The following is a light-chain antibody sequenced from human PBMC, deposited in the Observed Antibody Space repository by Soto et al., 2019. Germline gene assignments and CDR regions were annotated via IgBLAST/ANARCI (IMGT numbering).Light chain of an antibody. Sequence: QSVLTQPRSVSGSPGQSVTIFCTGTSSDVGGYNYVSWYQQHPGKAPKLIIYDVSKRPSGVPDRFSGSKSGNTASLTISGLQAEDEADFHCCSYAGSYTYVVFGGGTKLTVL. J-gene: IGLJ2*01. CDR1: SSDVGGYNY. V-gene: IGLV2-11*01. CDR3: CSYAGSYTYVV. CDR2: DVS.